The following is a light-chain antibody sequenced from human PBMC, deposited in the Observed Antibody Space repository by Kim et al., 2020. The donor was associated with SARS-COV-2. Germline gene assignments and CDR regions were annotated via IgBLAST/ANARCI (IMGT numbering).Light chain of an antibody. CDR2: KAS. Sequence: DIQMTQSPSTLSASVGDRVTITCRASQSISTWLDWYQQKPGKAPNLLIYKASTLERGVPPRFSGSGSGTEFTLTISSLQPDDFATYYCQQYNSYSITFGQGTRLEIK. CDR1: QSISTW. CDR3: QQYNSYSIT. J-gene: IGKJ5*01. V-gene: IGKV1-5*03.